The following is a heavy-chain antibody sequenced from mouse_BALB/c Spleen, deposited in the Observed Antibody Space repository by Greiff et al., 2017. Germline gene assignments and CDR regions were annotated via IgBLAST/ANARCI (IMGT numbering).Heavy chain of an antibody. CDR2: IYPGSGST. D-gene: IGHD2-3*01. CDR3: ARGGYSYY. V-gene: IGHV1-55*01. Sequence: QVQLQQPGAELVKPGTSVKLSCKASGYNFTSYWINWVKLRPGQGLEWIGDIYPGSGSTNYNEKFKSKATLTVDTSSSTAYMQLSSLASEDSALYYCARGGYSYYWGQGTTRTVSS. J-gene: IGHJ2*01. CDR1: GYNFTSYW.